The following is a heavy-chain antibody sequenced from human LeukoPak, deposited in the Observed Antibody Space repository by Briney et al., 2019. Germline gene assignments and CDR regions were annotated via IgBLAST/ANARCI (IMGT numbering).Heavy chain of an antibody. Sequence: GGSLRLSCAASGFTFSSYSMNRVRQAPGKGLEWVLSISSSSSYIYYADSVKGRFTIFRDNAKNSLYLQMNSLRAEDTAVYYCARDQTAAFHYWGQGTLVTVSS. CDR3: ARDQTAAFHY. V-gene: IGHV3-21*01. D-gene: IGHD6-13*01. J-gene: IGHJ4*02. CDR2: ISSSSSYI. CDR1: GFTFSSYS.